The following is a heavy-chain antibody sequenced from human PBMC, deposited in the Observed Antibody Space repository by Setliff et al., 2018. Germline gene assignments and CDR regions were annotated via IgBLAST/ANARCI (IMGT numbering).Heavy chain of an antibody. CDR1: GGSVSSTSHY. CDR2: VYYSGYT. D-gene: IGHD2-2*01. CDR3: RLAHCSNNCEEALDY. J-gene: IGHJ4*02. Sequence: SETLSLTCNVSGGSVSSTSHYWGWIRQPPGKGMEWIGSVYYSGYTYYNPSLQSRVTISVDMSKNQFSMKLTSVTAADTAVYYFRLAHCSNNCEEALDYWSQGTLVTVSS. V-gene: IGHV4-39*07.